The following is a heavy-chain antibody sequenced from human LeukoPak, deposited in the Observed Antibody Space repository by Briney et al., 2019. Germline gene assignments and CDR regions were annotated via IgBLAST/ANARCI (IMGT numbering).Heavy chain of an antibody. CDR2: IRYDGSNK. CDR3: AKDWDDSLGY. J-gene: IGHJ4*02. CDR1: GFTFSSYG. Sequence: GGSLRLSCVASGFTFSSYGMHWVRQAPGKGLEWVAFIRYDGSNKYYADSVKGRFTISRDNSKNTLYLQMNSLRAEDAAVYYCAKDWDDSLGYWGQGTLVTVSS. D-gene: IGHD1-26*01. V-gene: IGHV3-30*02.